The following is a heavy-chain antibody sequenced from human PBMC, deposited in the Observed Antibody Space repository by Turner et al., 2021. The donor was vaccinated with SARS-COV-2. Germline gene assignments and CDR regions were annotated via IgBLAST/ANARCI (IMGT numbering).Heavy chain of an antibody. CDR1: GFSLSTSGMC. J-gene: IGHJ4*02. V-gene: IGHV2-70*01. Sequence: QVTLRESGPALVKPLQTLTLTCTFSGFSLSTSGMCVSWIRQPPGKALEWLALIDWDDDKYYSTSLKTRRSISKDTSKNQVVLTMTNMDPVDTATYDCARMKWDILTGYRYFDYWGQGTLVTVSS. CDR2: IDWDDDK. D-gene: IGHD3-9*01. CDR3: ARMKWDILTGYRYFDY.